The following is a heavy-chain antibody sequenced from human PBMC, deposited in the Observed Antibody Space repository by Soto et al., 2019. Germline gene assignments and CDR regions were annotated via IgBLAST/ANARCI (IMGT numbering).Heavy chain of an antibody. V-gene: IGHV4-39*01. CDR3: TSKGRGYSGYDYDY. D-gene: IGHD5-12*01. J-gene: IGHJ4*01. CDR2: IYYTGTT. Sequence: LSLTCNVSGDSIGSSNYYWGWIRQPPGKGLEWIGSIYYTGTTYYNPSLKSRVTISGDTSKNQFSLKLSSVTAADTAVYYCTSKGRGYSGYDYDYWGQGTLVTVSS. CDR1: GDSIGSSNYY.